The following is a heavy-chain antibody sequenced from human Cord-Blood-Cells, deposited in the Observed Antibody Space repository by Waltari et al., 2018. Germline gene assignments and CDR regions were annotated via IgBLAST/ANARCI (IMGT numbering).Heavy chain of an antibody. D-gene: IGHD1-20*01. CDR1: GYTFTGYY. Sequence: QVQLVQSGAEVKKPGASVKVSCKASGYTFTGYYLPWVRQATGQGLEWMGWINPNSGGTNYAQKFQGWVTMTRDTSISTAYMELSRLRSDDTAVYYCARDGITGMPLDYWGQGTLVTVSS. J-gene: IGHJ4*02. V-gene: IGHV1-2*04. CDR3: ARDGITGMPLDY. CDR2: INPNSGGT.